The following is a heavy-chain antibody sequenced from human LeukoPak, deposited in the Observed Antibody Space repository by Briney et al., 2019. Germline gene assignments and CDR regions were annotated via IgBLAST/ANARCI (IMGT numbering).Heavy chain of an antibody. J-gene: IGHJ4*02. CDR2: ISGNSGDT. CDR1: GFTFSDYY. D-gene: IGHD2-21*02. CDR3: ARTARWLDY. V-gene: IGHV3-11*03. Sequence: GGSLRLSCAASGFTFSDYYMTWIRQAPGKGLEWASYISGNSGDTKYADAVKGRFTISRDNAKNSLYLQMDSLRAEDTAVYYCARTARWLDYWGQGTLVTVSS.